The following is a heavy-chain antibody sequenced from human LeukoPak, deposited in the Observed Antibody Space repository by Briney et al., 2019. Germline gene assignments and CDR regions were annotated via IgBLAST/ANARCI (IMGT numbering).Heavy chain of an antibody. CDR2: VYPSGST. V-gene: IGHV4-4*07. Sequence: WGSLTLTCTASGGSISSYYWSWIRQPAGKGLEWIGRVYPSGSTSYNPSLENRVTMSVDTSKKKFYLQLSSVTAADTAVYYCASRGRRSEVNWFDPWGQGTLVTVSS. J-gene: IGHJ5*02. D-gene: IGHD3-10*01. CDR1: GGSISSYY. CDR3: ASRGRRSEVNWFDP.